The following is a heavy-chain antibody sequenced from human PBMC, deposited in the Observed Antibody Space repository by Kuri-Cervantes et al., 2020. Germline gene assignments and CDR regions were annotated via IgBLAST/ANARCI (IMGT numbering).Heavy chain of an antibody. Sequence: SETLSLTCVVSGGFFSGFYWTWIRQPPGKGLEWIGEINHSGSTNYNPSLKSRVIISVDKSKKKFSLKLSSVTAADTAIYYCARDRGSLLGLDYWGQGTLVTVSS. CDR3: ARDRGSLLGLDY. V-gene: IGHV4-34*01. CDR1: GGFFSGFY. D-gene: IGHD3-10*01. J-gene: IGHJ4*02. CDR2: INHSGST.